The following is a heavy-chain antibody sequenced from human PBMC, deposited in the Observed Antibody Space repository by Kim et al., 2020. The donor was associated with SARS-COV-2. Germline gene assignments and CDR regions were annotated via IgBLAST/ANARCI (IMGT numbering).Heavy chain of an antibody. Sequence: AQKFQGRVTMTRDTSISTAYMELSRLRSDDTAVYYCARVGRDTATMGFDYWGQGTLVTVSS. CDR3: ARVGRDTATMGFDY. V-gene: IGHV1-2*02. D-gene: IGHD5-18*01. J-gene: IGHJ4*02.